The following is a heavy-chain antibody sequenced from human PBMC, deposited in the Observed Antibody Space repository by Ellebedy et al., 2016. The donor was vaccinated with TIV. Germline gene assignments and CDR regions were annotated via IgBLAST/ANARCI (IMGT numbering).Heavy chain of an antibody. CDR3: VNYIGNLGY. J-gene: IGHJ4*02. Sequence: GESLKISCAASGFTFSTYAMVWVRQTPGKGLEWVSGMHGSGRAISYSESVKGRFIISRDNSKNILYLQLTSLRAADTAVYYCVNYIGNLGYWGQGTPVTVSS. CDR2: MHGSGRAI. V-gene: IGHV3-23*01. CDR1: GFTFSTYA. D-gene: IGHD4-23*01.